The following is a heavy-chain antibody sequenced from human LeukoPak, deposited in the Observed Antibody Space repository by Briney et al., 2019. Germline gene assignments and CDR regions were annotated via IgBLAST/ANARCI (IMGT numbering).Heavy chain of an antibody. V-gene: IGHV3-11*06. Sequence: PGGSLRLSCAASGFTFSDYYMSWIRQAPGKGLEWVSSISSSSSYIYYADSVKGRFTISRDNAKNSLYLQMNSLRAEDTAVYYCARVAVAGLYYYYGMDVWGQGTTVTVSS. CDR2: ISSSSSYI. D-gene: IGHD6-19*01. CDR1: GFTFSDYY. J-gene: IGHJ6*02. CDR3: ARVAVAGLYYYYGMDV.